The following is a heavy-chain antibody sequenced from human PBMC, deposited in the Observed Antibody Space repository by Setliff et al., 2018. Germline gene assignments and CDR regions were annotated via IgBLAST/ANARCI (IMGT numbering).Heavy chain of an antibody. CDR2: IKSSGSSI. CDR3: ARDHVEMATIVDY. V-gene: IGHV3-48*03. Sequence: GGSLRLSCAASGFTFSNYDMNWVRQAPGKGLEWVSYIKSSGSSIYYADSVKGRFTISRDNAKNSLYLQMNSLRAEDTAVYYCARDHVEMATIVDYWGQGTLVTVSS. CDR1: GFTFSNYD. D-gene: IGHD5-12*01. J-gene: IGHJ4*02.